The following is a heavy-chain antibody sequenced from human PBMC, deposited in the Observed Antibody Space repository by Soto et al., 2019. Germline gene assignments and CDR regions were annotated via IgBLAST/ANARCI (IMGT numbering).Heavy chain of an antibody. D-gene: IGHD6-13*01. J-gene: IGHJ3*01. CDR2: IKSKTDGGTT. CDR3: TTDPTSLKQQPL. CDR1: GFTFSNAW. Sequence: EVQLVESGGGLVKPGGSLRLSCAASGFTFSNAWMNWVRQAPGKGLEWVGRIKSKTDGGTTDYAAHVKGRFTISRDDSKNTLYLQMNSLKTEDTAVYYCTTDPTSLKQQPLWGQGTMVTVSS. V-gene: IGHV3-15*07.